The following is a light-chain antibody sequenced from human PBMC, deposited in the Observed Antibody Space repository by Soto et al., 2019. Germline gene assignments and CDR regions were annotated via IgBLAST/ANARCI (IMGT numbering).Light chain of an antibody. J-gene: IGLJ1*01. Sequence: QSALTQPASVAGSPGQSITISCTGTSSDVGGYNYVSWYQHHPGKAPKLMIYEVSSRPSGVSNRFSGSKSGNTASLTISGLQAEDEADYYCSSYTSSSTSVFGTGTKVTVL. CDR2: EVS. CDR3: SSYTSSSTSV. CDR1: SSDVGGYNY. V-gene: IGLV2-14*01.